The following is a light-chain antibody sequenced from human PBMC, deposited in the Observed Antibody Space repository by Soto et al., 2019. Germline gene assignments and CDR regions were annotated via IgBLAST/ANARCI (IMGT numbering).Light chain of an antibody. CDR3: QQRTNWPFT. CDR2: DTS. Sequence: VLTQSPATLSLSPGERATLSCRASQSVSSYLAWYQQKPGQAPRLLIYDTSNRATGIPARFSGSGSGTDFTLTISSLEPEDFAIYSCQQRTNWPFTFGGGTKVDIK. V-gene: IGKV3-11*01. J-gene: IGKJ4*01. CDR1: QSVSSY.